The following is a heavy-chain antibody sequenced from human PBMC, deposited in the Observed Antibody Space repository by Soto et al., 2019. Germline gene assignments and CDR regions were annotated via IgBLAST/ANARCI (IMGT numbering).Heavy chain of an antibody. CDR2: INPSGGST. J-gene: IGHJ4*02. D-gene: IGHD2-21*01. Sequence: ASVKVSCKASGYTFTSYYMHWVRQAPGQGLEWMGIINPSGGSTSYAQKFQGRVTMTRDTSTSTVYMELSSLRSEDTAVYYCALVCNVRLAAYYFDYWGQGSLVTVSS. CDR1: GYTFTSYY. CDR3: ALVCNVRLAAYYFDY. V-gene: IGHV1-46*01.